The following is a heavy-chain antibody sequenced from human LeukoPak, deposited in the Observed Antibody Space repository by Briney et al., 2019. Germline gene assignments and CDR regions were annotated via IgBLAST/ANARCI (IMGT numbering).Heavy chain of an antibody. CDR2: INPSVGST. D-gene: IGHD2-2*01. Sequence: ASVKVSCKASGYTFTSYYMHWVRQAPGQGLEWMGIINPSVGSTSYAQKCQGRVTITSDTSTSTVYMELSSLRSEDTAVYYCARDSTNSRSAAEAFDIWGQGTMVTVSS. CDR1: GYTFTSYY. J-gene: IGHJ3*02. CDR3: ARDSTNSRSAAEAFDI. V-gene: IGHV1-46*01.